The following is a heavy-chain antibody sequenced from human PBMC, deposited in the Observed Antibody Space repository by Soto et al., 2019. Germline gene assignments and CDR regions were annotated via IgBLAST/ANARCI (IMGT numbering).Heavy chain of an antibody. Sequence: QVQLVESGGGLVKPGGSLRLSCAASGFTFSDHYMSWIRQAPRKGPEWVSYISSGGSAIYYADSVKGRFTISRDNAKNSLYLQMNSRRAEDTAVYYCARVKERSSSNFYARDDFAIWGKGTMVTVSS. D-gene: IGHD2-2*01. CDR2: ISSGGSAI. CDR1: GFTFSDHY. CDR3: ARVKERSSSNFYARDDFAI. V-gene: IGHV3-11*01. J-gene: IGHJ3*02.